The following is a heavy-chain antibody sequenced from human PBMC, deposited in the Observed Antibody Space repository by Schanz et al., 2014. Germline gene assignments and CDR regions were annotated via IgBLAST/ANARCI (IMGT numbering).Heavy chain of an antibody. CDR3: ARVKYCTITRCYRTETEGIYYMDV. V-gene: IGHV3-48*01. CDR2: ISSSSSTR. J-gene: IGHJ6*03. Sequence: EVQLVESGGGLVKPGGSLRLSCAASGFTFSSYSMNWVRQAPGKGLEWVSYISSSSSTRYYADSVKGRFTISRDNAKNSLFLQMNSLRAEDTAVYYCARVKYCTITRCYRTETEGIYYMDVWGKGTTVTVSS. CDR1: GFTFSSYS. D-gene: IGHD2-2*01.